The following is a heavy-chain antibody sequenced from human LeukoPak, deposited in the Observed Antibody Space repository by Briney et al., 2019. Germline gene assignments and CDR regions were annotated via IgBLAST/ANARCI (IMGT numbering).Heavy chain of an antibody. V-gene: IGHV4-4*02. CDR1: GGSISSSNW. CDR3: ARERAVTTYYYFDY. Sequence: SETLSLTCAVSGGSISSSNWWSWVRQPPGKGLEWIGEIYHSGSTNYNPSLKGRVTISVDKSKNQFSLKLSSVTAADTAVYYCARERAVTTYYYFDYWGQGTLVTVSS. D-gene: IGHD4-17*01. J-gene: IGHJ4*02. CDR2: IYHSGST.